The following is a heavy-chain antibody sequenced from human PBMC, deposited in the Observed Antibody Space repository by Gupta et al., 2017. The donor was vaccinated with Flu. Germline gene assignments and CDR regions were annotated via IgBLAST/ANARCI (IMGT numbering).Heavy chain of an antibody. Sequence: VQLVESGGDLVQPGGSLRLSCAASGFPLSDCHMSWVRQAPGRGLEWLSYIGSGGNTDYAESVRGRFTISRDNAKNTLYLQMNNLRDEDTAVYYCARDFDWAFQHWGQGILVTVSS. J-gene: IGHJ1*01. D-gene: IGHD3-9*01. CDR1: GFPLSDCH. CDR2: IGSGGNT. V-gene: IGHV3-11*06. CDR3: ARDFDWAFQH.